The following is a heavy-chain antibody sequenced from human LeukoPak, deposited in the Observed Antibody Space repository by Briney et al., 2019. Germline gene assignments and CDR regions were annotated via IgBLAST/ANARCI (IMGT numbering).Heavy chain of an antibody. CDR2: ILYNGSNK. CDR3: AKDSSSGSGKFDY. CDR1: GFTFNNYG. D-gene: IGHD3-10*01. Sequence: GGSLRLSCAASGFTFNNYGMHWVRQAPGKGLDWVAVILYNGSNKYYEESVKGRFTISRDNSKNTLYLQMNSLRAEDTAVYYCAKDSSSGSGKFDYWGQGTLVTVSS. V-gene: IGHV3-30*18. J-gene: IGHJ4*02.